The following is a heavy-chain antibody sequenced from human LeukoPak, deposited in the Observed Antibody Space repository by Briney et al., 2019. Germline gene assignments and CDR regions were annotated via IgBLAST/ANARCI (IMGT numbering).Heavy chain of an antibody. D-gene: IGHD3-16*01. V-gene: IGHV4-59*01. CDR3: ARSKGEYMDV. CDR1: GGSISSYY. Sequence: SETLSLTCTVSGGSISSYYWSWIRQPPGKGLEWIGYIYYSGSTNYNPSLKSRVTLSVDTSKNQFSMKLSSVTAADTDVCYCARSKGEYMDVWGKGTTVTVSS. J-gene: IGHJ6*03. CDR2: IYYSGST.